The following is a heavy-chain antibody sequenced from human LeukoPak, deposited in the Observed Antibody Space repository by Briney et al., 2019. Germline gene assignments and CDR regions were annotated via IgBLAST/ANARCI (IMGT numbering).Heavy chain of an antibody. D-gene: IGHD6-19*01. V-gene: IGHV4-59*01. J-gene: IGHJ4*02. CDR2: IYYSGST. CDR3: AREGSSGYDY. Sequence: SEILSLTCTVSGGSISSSYWSWIRQPPGKGLEWIGYIYYSGSTNYNPSLKSRVTISVDTSKNQFSLKLSSVTAADTAVYYCAREGSSGYDYWGQGTLVTVSS. CDR1: GGSISSSY.